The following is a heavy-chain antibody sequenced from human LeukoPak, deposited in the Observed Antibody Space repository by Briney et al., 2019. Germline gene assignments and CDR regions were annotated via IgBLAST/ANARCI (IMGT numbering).Heavy chain of an antibody. CDR1: GGSISSYY. V-gene: IGHV4-4*07. J-gene: IGHJ4*02. D-gene: IGHD3-10*01. CDR3: ARDWASYGSGSYGDY. CDR2: IYTSGST. Sequence: SETLSLTCTVSGGSISSYYWSWIRQPAGKGLEWIGRIYTSGSTNYNPSLKSRVTISVDTSKNQFSLKLSSVTAADTAVYYCARDWASYGSGSYGDYWGQGTLVTVSS.